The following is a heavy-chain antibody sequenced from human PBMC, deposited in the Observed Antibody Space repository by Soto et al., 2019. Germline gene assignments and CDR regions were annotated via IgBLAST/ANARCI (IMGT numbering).Heavy chain of an antibody. Sequence: EVQLLESGGALVQPGGSLRLSCAASGFTFSNHAMNWVRQAPGKGLEWASTISDSGRTYYADSVKGRFTISRDNSKNPLYLQMNSLRAEDTSVYYCARVPGGHYCTSTSCLYFFDHWGQGTLVIVSS. J-gene: IGHJ4*02. D-gene: IGHD2-2*01. V-gene: IGHV3-23*01. CDR3: ARVPGGHYCTSTSCLYFFDH. CDR1: GFTFSNHA. CDR2: ISDSGRT.